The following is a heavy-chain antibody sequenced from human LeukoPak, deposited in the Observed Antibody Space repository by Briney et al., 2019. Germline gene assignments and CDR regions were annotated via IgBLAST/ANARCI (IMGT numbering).Heavy chain of an antibody. CDR2: IYYSGST. V-gene: IGHV4-39*07. D-gene: IGHD6-6*01. Sequence: SETLSLTCTVSGASISSNSYYWGWIRQPPGRGLEWIGSIYYSGSTNYNPSLKSRVTISVDTSKNQFSLKLSSVTAADTAVYYCARGRKLDTYYYYYYMDVWGKGTTVTVSS. CDR1: GASISSNSYY. J-gene: IGHJ6*03. CDR3: ARGRKLDTYYYYYYMDV.